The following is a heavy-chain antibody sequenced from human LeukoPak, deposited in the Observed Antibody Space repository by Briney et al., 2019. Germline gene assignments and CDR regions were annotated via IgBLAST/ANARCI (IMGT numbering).Heavy chain of an antibody. Sequence: GGSLRLSCAASGFTFSSFGMHWVRQAPGKGLEWVAFIRYDGSNKYSADSVKGRFTISRDNSKNTLYLQMNCLRAEDTAVYYCAKRALRYFDWFLGGFDYWGQGTLVTVSS. CDR1: GFTFSSFG. CDR3: AKRALRYFDWFLGGFDY. J-gene: IGHJ4*02. D-gene: IGHD3-9*01. V-gene: IGHV3-30*02. CDR2: IRYDGSNK.